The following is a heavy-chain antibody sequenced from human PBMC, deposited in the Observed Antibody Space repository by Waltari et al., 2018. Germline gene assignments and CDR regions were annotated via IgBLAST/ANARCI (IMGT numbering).Heavy chain of an antibody. CDR1: GFTVRDNY. J-gene: IGHJ4*02. V-gene: IGHV3-53*01. CDR2: IDNDGST. CDR3: AREWSNATTWFGGYFDL. D-gene: IGHD3-16*01. Sequence: EEQLVESGGRLVQSGGSLRLSCAASGFTVRDNYMTWVRQAPGKGLEWVSVIDNDGSTVDAEAVKGRFTISREISRNEVALQMHSVRGDDAGIYYCAREWSNATTWFGGYFDLWGQGTQVIVSS.